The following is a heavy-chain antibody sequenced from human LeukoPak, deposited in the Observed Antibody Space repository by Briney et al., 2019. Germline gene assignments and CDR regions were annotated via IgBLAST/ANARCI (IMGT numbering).Heavy chain of an antibody. V-gene: IGHV1-18*01. Sequence: ASVKVSCKASGYTFTSYGISWVRQAPGQGLEWMGWISAYNGNTNYAQKLQGRVTMTTDTSTSTAYMELRSLRSDDTAVYYCARAGEAAGIGDVFDIWGKGTMVTVSS. CDR1: GYTFTSYG. CDR2: ISAYNGNT. CDR3: ARAGEAAGIGDVFDI. J-gene: IGHJ3*02. D-gene: IGHD6-13*01.